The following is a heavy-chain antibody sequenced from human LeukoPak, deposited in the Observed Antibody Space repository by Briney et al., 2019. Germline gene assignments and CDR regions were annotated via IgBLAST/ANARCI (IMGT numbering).Heavy chain of an antibody. CDR3: ARVVSAYYYDRSGQGFYFDY. CDR2: IYHSGST. J-gene: IGHJ4*02. V-gene: IGHV4-38-2*02. Sequence: PSETVSLNRTISGYSISRGYYWGWIRQPPGKGLEWIGSIYHSGSTYYNPSLKSRVTISVDTSKNQFSLKLSSVTAADTAVYYCARVVSAYYYDRSGQGFYFDYWGQGTLVTVSS. D-gene: IGHD3-22*01. CDR1: GYSISRGYY.